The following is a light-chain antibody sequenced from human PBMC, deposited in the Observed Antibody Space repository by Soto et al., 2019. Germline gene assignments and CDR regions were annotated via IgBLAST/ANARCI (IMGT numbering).Light chain of an antibody. CDR2: DVS. V-gene: IGLV2-14*01. CDR1: SSDVGGYNY. Sequence: QSALTQPASVSGSPGQSITISCTGTSSDVGGYNYVSWYQQHPGKAPKLMIYDVSNRPSGVSNRFSASKSGNTASLSISGLPAEDEADYYCSSYTSSSTLVVFGGGTKLTVL. J-gene: IGLJ2*01. CDR3: SSYTSSSTLVV.